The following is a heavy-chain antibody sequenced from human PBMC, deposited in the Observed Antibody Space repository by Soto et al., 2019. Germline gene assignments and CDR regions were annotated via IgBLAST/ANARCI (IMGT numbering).Heavy chain of an antibody. Sequence: EVQLLESGGDLIQPGGSLRLSCVGSGFTLKNYGMYWVRQAPGKGLEWVSGDSHTGGGTFYRDSVKGRFIISRDNSKNTLYLQMNNLRVDDTATYYCTIRGYSSSSYFDVWGRGTLVTVSS. J-gene: IGHJ4*02. D-gene: IGHD3-10*01. CDR3: TIRGYSSSSYFDV. CDR1: GFTLKNYG. V-gene: IGHV3-23*01. CDR2: DSHTGGGT.